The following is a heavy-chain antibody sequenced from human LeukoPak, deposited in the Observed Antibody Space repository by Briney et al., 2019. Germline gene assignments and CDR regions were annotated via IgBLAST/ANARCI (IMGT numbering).Heavy chain of an antibody. CDR1: GLTPSNVW. CDR2: IKRKSDGGTT. V-gene: IGHV3-15*07. D-gene: IGHD3-3*01. CDR3: SQGSGFYFNY. J-gene: IGHJ4*02. Sequence: GGSLRLSCAVSGLTPSNVWMNWVRQAPGKGLEWVGLIKRKSDGGTTEFAAPVKGRFTISRDDSKNTLYLQMDSLTSEDTAVYYCSQGSGFYFNYWGQGTLVTVSS.